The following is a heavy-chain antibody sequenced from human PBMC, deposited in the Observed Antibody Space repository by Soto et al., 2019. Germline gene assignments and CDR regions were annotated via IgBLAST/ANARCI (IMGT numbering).Heavy chain of an antibody. CDR3: ARDRQGYGDYGIYYFDY. D-gene: IGHD4-17*01. CDR2: INPSGGST. V-gene: IGHV1-46*03. J-gene: IGHJ4*02. CDR1: GYTFTSYY. Sequence: QVQLVQSGAEVKKPGASVKVSCKASGYTFTSYYMHWVRQAPGQGLEWMGIINPSGGSTSYAQKFQDRVTMTRDTSTSTVYMELSSLRSEDTAVYYCARDRQGYGDYGIYYFDYWGQGTLVTVSS.